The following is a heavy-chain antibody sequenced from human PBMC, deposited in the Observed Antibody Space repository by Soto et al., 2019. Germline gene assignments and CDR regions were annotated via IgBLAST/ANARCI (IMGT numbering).Heavy chain of an antibody. CDR3: TPDIPHLYYYDSSGYPS. CDR2: IKSRTDGGTT. D-gene: IGHD3-22*01. V-gene: IGHV3-15*07. CDR1: GFTFSNAW. Sequence: GGSLRLSCAASGFTFSNAWMNWVRQAPGKGLEGVGRIKSRTDGGTTDYAAPVKGRCTISRDDSTNTLYLQISSLKTEHTAVYYCTPDIPHLYYYDSSGYPSWGQGTLVTVSS. J-gene: IGHJ4*02.